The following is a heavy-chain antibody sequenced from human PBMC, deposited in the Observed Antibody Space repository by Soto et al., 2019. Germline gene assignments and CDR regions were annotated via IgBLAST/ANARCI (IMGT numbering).Heavy chain of an antibody. CDR1: GFTFSSYS. J-gene: IGHJ5*02. D-gene: IGHD2-2*01. CDR3: ARDNIVVVPAAYNWFDP. V-gene: IGHV3-21*01. Sequence: GGSLRLSCAASGFTFSSYSMNWVRQAPGKGLEWVSSISSSSSYIYYADSVKGRFTISRDNAKNSLHLKMNSLRAEDTAVYYCARDNIVVVPAAYNWFDPWGQGTLVTVSS. CDR2: ISSSSSYI.